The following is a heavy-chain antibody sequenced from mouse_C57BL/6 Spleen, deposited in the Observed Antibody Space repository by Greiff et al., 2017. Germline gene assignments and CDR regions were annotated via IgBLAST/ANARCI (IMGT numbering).Heavy chain of an antibody. D-gene: IGHD2-2*01. CDR2: IDPSDSYT. J-gene: IGHJ4*01. CDR1: GYTFTSYW. V-gene: IGHV1-69*01. CDR3: ARGGIYYGYYYAMDY. Sequence: QVQLKEPGAELVMPGASVKLSCKASGYTFTSYWMHWVKQRPGQGLEWIGEIDPSDSYTNYNQKFKGKSTLTVDKSSSTAYMQLSSLTSEDSAVDYGARGGIYYGYYYAMDYWGQGTSVTVSS.